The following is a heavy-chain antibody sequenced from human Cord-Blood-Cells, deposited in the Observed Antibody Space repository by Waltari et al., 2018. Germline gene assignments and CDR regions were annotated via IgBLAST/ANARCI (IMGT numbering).Heavy chain of an antibody. D-gene: IGHD7-27*01. Sequence: QVQLVQSGAVVKKHGASVKVSCKASGYTFTGYYMHWVRQAPGQGLVWSGWMNTNSASTDDSRKFQGRVTVTRDTTISTACMELGRLRSDDTAVYYCARVLTGSYYFDYWGQGTLVTVSS. CDR2: MNTNSAST. V-gene: IGHV1-2*07. CDR3: ARVLTGSYYFDY. J-gene: IGHJ4*02. CDR1: GYTFTGYY.